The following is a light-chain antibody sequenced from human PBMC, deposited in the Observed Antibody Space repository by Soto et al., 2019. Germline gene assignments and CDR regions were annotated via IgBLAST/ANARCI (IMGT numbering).Light chain of an antibody. CDR1: QSIRSI. CDR2: EAS. J-gene: IGKJ2*01. CDR3: QQRSNWPPMYT. V-gene: IGKV3-11*01. Sequence: EIVLTQSPATLSLSPGERATLSCRASQSIRSILAWYQQKPGQAPRLLIYEASNRATGIPGRFGGSGSGTDFTLTISSLEPEDFAVYYCQQRSNWPPMYTFGQGTKLEIK.